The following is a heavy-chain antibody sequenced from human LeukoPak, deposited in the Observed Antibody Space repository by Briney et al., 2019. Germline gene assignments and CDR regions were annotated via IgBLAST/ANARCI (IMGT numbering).Heavy chain of an antibody. CDR1: GFTFGTYS. Sequence: GGSLRLSCTGSGFTFGTYSMNWVRQAPGKGLEWLSYISRSSTIIYYADSMKGRFTISRDNAKNSLYLQINSLRVEDTAVYYCARVVDGVTGSDYWGQGTLVTVSS. J-gene: IGHJ4*02. V-gene: IGHV3-48*04. CDR3: ARVVDGVTGSDY. D-gene: IGHD2-8*01. CDR2: ISRSSTII.